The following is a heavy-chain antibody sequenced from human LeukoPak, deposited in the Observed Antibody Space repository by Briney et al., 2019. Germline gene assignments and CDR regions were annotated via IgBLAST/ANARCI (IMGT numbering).Heavy chain of an antibody. CDR2: INPNSGGT. CDR1: GYTFTGYY. Sequence: VASVKVSCKASGYTFTGYYMHWVRQAPGQGLEWMGRINPNSGGTNYAQKLQGRVTMTTDTSTSTAYMELRSLRSDDTAVYYCAREIAARLYNWFDPWGQGTLVTVSS. V-gene: IGHV1-2*06. D-gene: IGHD6-6*01. CDR3: AREIAARLYNWFDP. J-gene: IGHJ5*02.